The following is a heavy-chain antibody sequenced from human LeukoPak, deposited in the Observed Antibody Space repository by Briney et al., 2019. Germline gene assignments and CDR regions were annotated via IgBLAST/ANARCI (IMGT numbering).Heavy chain of an antibody. CDR1: GFTFSSYS. CDR2: ISSSSSYI. V-gene: IGHV3-21*01. Sequence: GGSLRLSCAASGFTFSSYSMNWVRQAPGKGLEWVSSISSSSSYIYYADSVKGRFTISRDNAKNSLYLQMNSLRAEDTAVYYCARGPMITFGGVIVSFDYWGQGTLSPSPQ. D-gene: IGHD3-16*02. J-gene: IGHJ4*02. CDR3: ARGPMITFGGVIVSFDY.